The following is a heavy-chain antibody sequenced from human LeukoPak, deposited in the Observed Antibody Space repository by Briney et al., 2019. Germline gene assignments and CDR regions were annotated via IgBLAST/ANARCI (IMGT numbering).Heavy chain of an antibody. V-gene: IGHV3-30-3*01. CDR2: ISYDGSNK. CDR1: GFTFSSYA. CDR3: ARDTSGGYSFDY. Sequence: PGGSLRLSCAASGFTFSSYAMHWVRQAPGKGLEWVAVISYDGSNKYCADSVKGRFTISRDNSKNTLYLQMNSLRAEDTAVYYCARDTSGGYSFDYWGQGTLVTVSS. D-gene: IGHD6-13*01. J-gene: IGHJ4*02.